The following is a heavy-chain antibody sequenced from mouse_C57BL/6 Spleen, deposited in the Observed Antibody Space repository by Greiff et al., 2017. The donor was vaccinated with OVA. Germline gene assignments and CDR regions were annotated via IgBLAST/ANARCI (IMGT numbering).Heavy chain of an antibody. D-gene: IGHD3-3*01. Sequence: VQLQQPGAELVMPGASVKLSCKASGYTFTSYWMHWVKQRPGQGLEWIGEIDPSDSYTNYNQKFKGKSTLTVDKSSSTAYMQLSSLTSEDSAVYDCARGGDRGYYYAMDYWGQGTSVTVSS. CDR3: ARGGDRGYYYAMDY. CDR1: GYTFTSYW. CDR2: IDPSDSYT. J-gene: IGHJ4*01. V-gene: IGHV1-69*01.